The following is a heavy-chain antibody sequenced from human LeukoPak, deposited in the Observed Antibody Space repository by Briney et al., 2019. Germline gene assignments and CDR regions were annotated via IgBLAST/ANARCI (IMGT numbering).Heavy chain of an antibody. CDR3: ARQKYSSQNGDGFDI. J-gene: IGHJ3*02. CDR1: GGSINSGTYY. V-gene: IGHV4-39*01. Sequence: SETLSLTCTVSGGSINSGTYYWGWIRQSPGKGLEWIGSIDYSGNTFYNPSLKSRVTMSVDTSKNQFSLKVNSVTAADTAVYYCARQKYSSQNGDGFDIWGQGTMVTVSS. D-gene: IGHD2-15*01. CDR2: IDYSGNT.